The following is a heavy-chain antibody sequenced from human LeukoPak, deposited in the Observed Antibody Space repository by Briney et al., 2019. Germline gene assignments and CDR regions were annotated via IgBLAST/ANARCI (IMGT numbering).Heavy chain of an antibody. CDR1: GVSISSGGYY. CDR3: ARGSPYDYIWGSYRPHFFDY. CDR2: SYYSGST. Sequence: PSETLSLTGTVSGVSISSGGYYWSGIRQHPGKGLEWIAYSYYSGSTYYNPCLKSRVTISVDTSKNQVSLKLSSVTAADTAVYYCARGSPYDYIWGSYRPHFFDYWGQGTLVTVSS. V-gene: IGHV4-31*03. J-gene: IGHJ4*02. D-gene: IGHD3-16*02.